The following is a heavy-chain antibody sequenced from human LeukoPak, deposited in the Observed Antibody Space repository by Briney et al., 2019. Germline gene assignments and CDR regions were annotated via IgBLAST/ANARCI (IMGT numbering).Heavy chain of an antibody. CDR2: INAGNGNT. D-gene: IGHD3-10*01. CDR1: GYTFTSYA. Sequence: ASVKVSCKVSGYTFTSYARHWVRQAPGQRLEWMVCINAGNGNTKYSQKFQGRVTITRDTSASTAYMELSSLRSEDTAVYYCARFRFGALSGMDVWGQGTTVTVSS. CDR3: ARFRFGALSGMDV. J-gene: IGHJ6*02. V-gene: IGHV1-3*01.